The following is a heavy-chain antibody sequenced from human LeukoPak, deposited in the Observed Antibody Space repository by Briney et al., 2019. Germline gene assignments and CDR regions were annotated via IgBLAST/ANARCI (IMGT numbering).Heavy chain of an antibody. CDR1: GYTFTSYD. CDR3: ARTTYDFWSGYYFDY. Sequence: GASVKVSCKASGYTFTSYDINWGRQAPGQGLEWMGGMNPNSGNTGYAQKFQGRVTMTRNTSISTAYMELSRLRSDDTAVYYCARTTYDFWSGYYFDYWGQGTLVTVSS. V-gene: IGHV1-8*01. J-gene: IGHJ4*02. CDR2: MNPNSGNT. D-gene: IGHD3-3*01.